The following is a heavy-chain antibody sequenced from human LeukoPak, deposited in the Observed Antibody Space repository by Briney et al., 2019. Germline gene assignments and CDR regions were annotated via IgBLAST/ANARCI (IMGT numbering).Heavy chain of an antibody. CDR2: INSDGSST. CDR3: ARVSVGALDY. Sequence: GGSLRLSCAASGFTFSSYWMHWVRQAPGKGLVGVSRINSDGSSTSYEDSVKGRFTISRDNAKNTLYLQMNSLRADDTAVYYCARVSVGALDYWGQGTLVTVSS. CDR1: GFTFSSYW. V-gene: IGHV3-74*01. D-gene: IGHD1-26*01. J-gene: IGHJ4*02.